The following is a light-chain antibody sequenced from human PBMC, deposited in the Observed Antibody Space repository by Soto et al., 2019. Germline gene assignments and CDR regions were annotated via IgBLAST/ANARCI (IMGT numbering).Light chain of an antibody. Sequence: EIVLTQSPATVSLSPGERATLSCRASQSVSSYLAWYQQKPGQAPRLLIYDASSRATGIPARFSGSGSGTDFTLTISSLEPEDFAVYYCQQRSNWPLTFGGGTKVEIK. J-gene: IGKJ4*01. V-gene: IGKV3-11*01. CDR3: QQRSNWPLT. CDR2: DAS. CDR1: QSVSSY.